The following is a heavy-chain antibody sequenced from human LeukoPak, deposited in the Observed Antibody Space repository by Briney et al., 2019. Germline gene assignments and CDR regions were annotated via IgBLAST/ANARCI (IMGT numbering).Heavy chain of an antibody. CDR2: IWYDGSNK. D-gene: IGHD3-22*01. J-gene: IGHJ4*02. V-gene: IGHV3-33*08. Sequence: GGSLRLSCAASGFTFSSYAMHWVRQAPGKGLEWVAVIWYDGSNKYYADSVKGRFTISRDNSKNTLYLQVNSLRAEDTAVYYCARDREPYYYDSSGYYQDFDYWGQGTLVTVSS. CDR1: GFTFSSYA. CDR3: ARDREPYYYDSSGYYQDFDY.